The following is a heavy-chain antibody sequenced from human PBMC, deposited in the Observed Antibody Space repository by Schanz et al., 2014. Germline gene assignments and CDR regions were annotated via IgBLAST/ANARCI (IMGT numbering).Heavy chain of an antibody. V-gene: IGHV1-2*02. CDR2: INPDSGGT. Sequence: QVQLVQSGAEVKKPGASVKVSCKASGYTLTAYYMHWVRQAPGQGLEWMGWINPDSGGTNYAQKFQGRVTMTRDMSINTAYMELSRLRSDDSAVYYCASDVWSGYSHYYYGLDVWGQGTTVTVSS. J-gene: IGHJ6*02. CDR1: GYTLTAYY. D-gene: IGHD3-3*01. CDR3: ASDVWSGYSHYYYGLDV.